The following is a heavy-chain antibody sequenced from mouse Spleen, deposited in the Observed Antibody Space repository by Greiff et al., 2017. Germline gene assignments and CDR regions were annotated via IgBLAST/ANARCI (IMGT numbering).Heavy chain of an antibody. J-gene: IGHJ4*01. CDR3: ARGVYYYHYAMDY. Sequence: QVQLQQSGAELVRPGASVKLSCKASGYTFTDYYINWVKQRPGQGLEWIARIYPGSGNTYYNEKFKGKATLTAEKSSSTAYMQLSSLTSEDSAVYCRARGVYYYHYAMDYWGQGTSVTVSS. CDR2: IYPGSGNT. V-gene: IGHV1-76*01. D-gene: IGHD1-1*01. CDR1: GYTFTDYY.